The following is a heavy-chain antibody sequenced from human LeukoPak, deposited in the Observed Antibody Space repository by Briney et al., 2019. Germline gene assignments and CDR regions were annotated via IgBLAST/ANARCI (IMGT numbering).Heavy chain of an antibody. J-gene: IGHJ4*02. CDR3: ARLLYGRGYYDSSGYYAGGFHY. Sequence: GESLKISCKGSGYSFTSYWIGWVGQMPGKGLEWMGIIYPGDSDTRYSASGQGQVTISVDKSISTAYLQWSSLKASDTAMYYCARLLYGRGYYDSSGYYAGGFHYWGQGTLVTVSS. CDR2: IYPGDSDT. V-gene: IGHV5-51*01. CDR1: GYSFTSYW. D-gene: IGHD3-22*01.